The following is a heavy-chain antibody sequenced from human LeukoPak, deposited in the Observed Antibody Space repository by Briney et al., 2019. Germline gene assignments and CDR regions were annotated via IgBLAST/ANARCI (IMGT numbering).Heavy chain of an antibody. D-gene: IGHD2-15*01. CDR1: GGSFSGYY. Sequence: SETLSLTCAVYGGSFSGYYWNWIRQPPGKGLEWIGEINHSGSTNYNPSLKSRVTISVDTSKNQFSLKLSSVTAADTAVYYCASMTRKGAARYYWGQGTLVTVSS. V-gene: IGHV4-34*01. CDR2: INHSGST. J-gene: IGHJ4*02. CDR3: ASMTRKGAARYY.